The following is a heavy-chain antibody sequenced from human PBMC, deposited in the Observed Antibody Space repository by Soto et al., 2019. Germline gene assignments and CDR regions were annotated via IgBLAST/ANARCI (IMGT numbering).Heavy chain of an antibody. J-gene: IGHJ4*02. D-gene: IGHD6-6*01. CDR3: ERSYSSSSYFDY. CDR2: IYPGASDT. V-gene: IGHV5-51*01. Sequence: GESLKISCKGSGYSFTIYWIAWVRQMPGKGLEWMGMIYPGASDTRYSPAFQGQVTISADKSITTAYLQWSSLSASDTAMYYCERSYSSSSYFDYWGQGALVTVSS. CDR1: GYSFTIYW.